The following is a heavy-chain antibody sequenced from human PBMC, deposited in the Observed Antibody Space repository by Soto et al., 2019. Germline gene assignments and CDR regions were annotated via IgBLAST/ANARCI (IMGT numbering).Heavy chain of an antibody. CDR3: ATSQKGYNWNYFDN. CDR2: VFYTGFT. CDR1: GASISGSYYY. D-gene: IGHD1-20*01. V-gene: IGHV4-39*01. Sequence: SETLSLTCAVSGASISGSYYYWAWLRQSPGKGPEWIGSVFYTGFTSYNPSLESRVSVSVDTSKSQFSLKLSAVTAADTAVYYCATSQKGYNWNYFDNWGQGALVTISS. J-gene: IGHJ4*02.